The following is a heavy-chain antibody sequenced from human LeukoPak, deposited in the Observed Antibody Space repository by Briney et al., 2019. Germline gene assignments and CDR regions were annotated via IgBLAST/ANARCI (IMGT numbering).Heavy chain of an antibody. J-gene: IGHJ4*02. CDR3: ARGGGLGNYFDY. V-gene: IGHV3-33*08. CDR1: GFTFSSYG. D-gene: IGHD3/OR15-3a*01. Sequence: GGSLRLSCAASGFTFSSYGMHWVRQAPGKGLEWVAVIWYDGSNKYYADSVKGRFTISRDNSKNTLYLQMNSLRAEDTAVYYCARGGGLGNYFDYWGQGTLVTVSS. CDR2: IWYDGSNK.